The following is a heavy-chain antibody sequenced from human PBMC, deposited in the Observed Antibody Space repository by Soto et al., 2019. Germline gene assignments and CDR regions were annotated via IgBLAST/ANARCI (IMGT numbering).Heavy chain of an antibody. CDR2: ISSDGNRK. CDR1: GFSFSSYC. D-gene: IGHD3-10*02. J-gene: IGHJ3*02. Sequence: PGGSLRLSWAASGFSFSSYCMHWVRQAPGRGLEWVTVISSDGNRKYYGESVKGRFSVSRDNNKDTLYLQMNSLRPEDTGVYDSTNGRRTSRVLGIWRQGT. CDR3: TNGRRTSRVLGI. V-gene: IGHV3-30*18.